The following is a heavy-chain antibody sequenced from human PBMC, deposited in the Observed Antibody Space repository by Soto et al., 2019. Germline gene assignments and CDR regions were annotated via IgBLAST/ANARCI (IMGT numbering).Heavy chain of an antibody. CDR1: GFTFSDHY. Sequence: EVQLVESGGGLVQPGGSLRLSCAASGFTFSDHYMDWVRQAPGKGLEWIGRTRNKANSYTTEYAASVKGRFTISRDDSKTSRYLQMNSLTTEDTAVYYCARGPPSRVTTGYDYGMDVWGQGTTVTVSS. CDR2: TRNKANSYTT. D-gene: IGHD4-17*01. J-gene: IGHJ6*02. V-gene: IGHV3-72*01. CDR3: ARGPPSRVTTGYDYGMDV.